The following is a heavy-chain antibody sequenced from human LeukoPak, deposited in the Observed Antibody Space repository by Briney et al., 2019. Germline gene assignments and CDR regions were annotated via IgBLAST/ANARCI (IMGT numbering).Heavy chain of an antibody. CDR3: ARGVSVTTVTTVLWYY. D-gene: IGHD4-11*01. CDR1: GGTFSSYA. V-gene: IGHV1-69*13. Sequence: GASVKVSCKASGGTFSSYAISWVRQAPGQGLEWMGGIIPIFGTANYAQEFQGRVTITADESTSTAYMELSSLRSEDTAVYYCARGVSVTTVTTVLWYYWGQGTLVTVSS. CDR2: IIPIFGTA. J-gene: IGHJ4*02.